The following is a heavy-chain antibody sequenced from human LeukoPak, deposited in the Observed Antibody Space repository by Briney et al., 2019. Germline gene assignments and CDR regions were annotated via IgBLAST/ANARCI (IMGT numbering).Heavy chain of an antibody. Sequence: SETLSLTCTVSGGSISSYYWSWIRQPPGKGLEWIGYIYYSGSTNYNPSLKSRVTISVDTSKNQFSLKLSSVTAADTAVYYCARARQYGSYYYYYGMDVWGQGTTVTVSS. CDR2: IYYSGST. CDR3: ARARQYGSYYYYYGMDV. J-gene: IGHJ6*02. V-gene: IGHV4-59*01. CDR1: GGSISSYY. D-gene: IGHD2-2*01.